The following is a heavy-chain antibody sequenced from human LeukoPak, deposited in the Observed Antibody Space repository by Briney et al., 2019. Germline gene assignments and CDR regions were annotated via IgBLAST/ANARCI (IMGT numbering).Heavy chain of an antibody. CDR2: ISGSGGST. CDR1: GFTFSSYA. CDR3: AKDLDVVVTATHLDY. D-gene: IGHD2-21*02. Sequence: PGGSLRLSCAASGFTFSSYAMSWVRQAPGKGLEWVSAISGSGGSTYYADSVKGRFTISRDNSKNTLYLQMNSLRAEDTAVYYCAKDLDVVVTATHLDYWGQGTLVTVSS. J-gene: IGHJ4*02. V-gene: IGHV3-23*01.